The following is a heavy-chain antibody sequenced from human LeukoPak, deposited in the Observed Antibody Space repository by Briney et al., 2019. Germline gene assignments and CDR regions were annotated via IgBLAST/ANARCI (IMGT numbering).Heavy chain of an antibody. CDR1: GYTFTGYY. Sequence: GASVKVSCKASGYTFTGYYMHWVRQAPGQGLERMGWINPNSGGTNYAQKFQGRVTMTRDTSISTAYMELSRLRSDDTAVYYCARVLTIFGVEFDYWGQGTLVTVSS. J-gene: IGHJ4*02. CDR2: INPNSGGT. D-gene: IGHD3-3*01. V-gene: IGHV1-2*02. CDR3: ARVLTIFGVEFDY.